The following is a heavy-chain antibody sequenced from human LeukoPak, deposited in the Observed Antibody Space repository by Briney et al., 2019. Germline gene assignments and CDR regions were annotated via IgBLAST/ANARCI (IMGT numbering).Heavy chain of an antibody. V-gene: IGHV3-21*01. J-gene: IGHJ6*03. D-gene: IGHD1-26*01. CDR3: ARDPYSGSYGNYYYYFMDV. Sequence: PGGSLRLSCTASGFSFSDYSMHWVRQAPGKGLEWVSCISSSSSYIYYADSVKGRFTISRDNAKNSLYLQMNSLRAEDTAVYYCARDPYSGSYGNYYYYFMDVWGKGTTVTISS. CDR1: GFSFSDYS. CDR2: ISSSSSYI.